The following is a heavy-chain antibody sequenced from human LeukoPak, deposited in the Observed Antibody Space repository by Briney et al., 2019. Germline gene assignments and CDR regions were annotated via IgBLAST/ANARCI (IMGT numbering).Heavy chain of an antibody. CDR1: GGSISSYY. J-gene: IGHJ4*02. Sequence: KPSETLSLTCTVSGGSISSYYWSWIRQPPGKGLEWIGYIYYGGSTNYNPSLKSRVTISVDTSKNQFSLKLSSVTAADTAVYYCARHDSSAWYGGVDHWGQGTLVTVSS. D-gene: IGHD6-19*01. CDR2: IYYGGST. V-gene: IGHV4-59*08. CDR3: ARHDSSAWYGGVDH.